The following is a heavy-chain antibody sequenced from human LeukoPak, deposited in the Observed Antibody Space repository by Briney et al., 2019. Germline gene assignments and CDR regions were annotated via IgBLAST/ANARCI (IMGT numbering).Heavy chain of an antibody. CDR2: IYTSGST. J-gene: IGHJ4*02. CDR1: GGSISSGNYY. D-gene: IGHD3-10*01. CDR3: ARPRYPITMVRGAFDY. V-gene: IGHV4-61*02. Sequence: SETLSLTCTVSGGSISSGNYYWSWIRQPAGKGLEWIGRIYTSGSTNYNPSLKSRVTMSLDKSKNQFSLNLTSVTAADTAVYYCARPRYPITMVRGAFDYWGQGTLVTVSS.